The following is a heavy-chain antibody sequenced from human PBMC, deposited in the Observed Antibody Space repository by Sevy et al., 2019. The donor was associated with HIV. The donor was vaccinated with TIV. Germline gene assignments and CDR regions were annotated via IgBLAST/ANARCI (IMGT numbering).Heavy chain of an antibody. Sequence: GGSLRLSCAASGFTFSSYAMSWVRQAPGKGLEWVSAISGSGGSTYYADSVKGRFTISRDNSKNTLYLQMNSLRAEDTAVYYCAKDDTITMVRGAHTYYYYGMDVWGQGTTVTVSS. CDR1: GFTFSSYA. CDR3: AKDDTITMVRGAHTYYYYGMDV. CDR2: ISGSGGST. J-gene: IGHJ6*02. V-gene: IGHV3-23*01. D-gene: IGHD3-10*01.